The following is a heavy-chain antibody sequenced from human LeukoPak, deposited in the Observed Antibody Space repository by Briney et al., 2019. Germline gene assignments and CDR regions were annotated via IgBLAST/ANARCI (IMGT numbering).Heavy chain of an antibody. CDR2: IHDSGST. Sequence: SETLSLTCTVSGGSISNDYRSWIRQSPGKGLEWIGYIHDSGSTNSNPSLKSRVAISIDTSKNQFSLKMRSVTAADTTVYYCARVVPAGRGYMDVWGKGTTVTVSS. D-gene: IGHD2-2*01. CDR1: GGSISNDY. V-gene: IGHV4-59*01. J-gene: IGHJ6*03. CDR3: ARVVPAGRGYMDV.